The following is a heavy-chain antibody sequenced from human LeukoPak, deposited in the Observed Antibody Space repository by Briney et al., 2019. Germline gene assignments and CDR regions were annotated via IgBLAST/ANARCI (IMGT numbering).Heavy chain of an antibody. J-gene: IGHJ4*02. CDR3: ARSDYGANSFDY. D-gene: IGHD4/OR15-4a*01. CDR2: IYYSGST. Sequence: SKTLSLTCTVSGGSISSYYWSWIRQPPGKGLEWIGYIYYSGSTSYSPSLKSRVTISVDTSKNQFSLKLSSVTDADTAVYYCARSDYGANSFDYWGQGTLVTVSS. CDR1: GGSISSYY. V-gene: IGHV4-59*01.